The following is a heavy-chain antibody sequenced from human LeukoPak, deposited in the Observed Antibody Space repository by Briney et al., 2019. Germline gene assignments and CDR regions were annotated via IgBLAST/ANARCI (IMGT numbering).Heavy chain of an antibody. D-gene: IGHD1-26*01. CDR2: ISWNSGSI. V-gene: IGHV3-9*01. CDR3: AKDLHSGSYYSLYYYYGMDV. Sequence: GGSLRLSRAASGFTFDDYAMHWVRQAPGKGLEWVSGISWNSGSIGYADSVKGRFTISRDNAKNSLYLQMNSLRAEDTALYYCAKDLHSGSYYSLYYYYGMDVWGQGTTVTVSS. J-gene: IGHJ6*02. CDR1: GFTFDDYA.